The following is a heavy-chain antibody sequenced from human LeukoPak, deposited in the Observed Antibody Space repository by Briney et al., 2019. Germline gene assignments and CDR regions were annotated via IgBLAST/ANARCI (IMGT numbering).Heavy chain of an antibody. CDR3: AKGAGYSSSWYAFDI. D-gene: IGHD6-13*01. CDR1: GFTFDDYA. Sequence: GGSLRLSCAASGFTFDDYAMHWVRQAPGKGLEWVSGISWNSGSIGYADSVKGRFTISRDNAKNSLYLQMNSLRAEDMALYYCAKGAGYSSSWYAFDIWGQGTMVTVSS. J-gene: IGHJ3*02. CDR2: ISWNSGSI. V-gene: IGHV3-9*03.